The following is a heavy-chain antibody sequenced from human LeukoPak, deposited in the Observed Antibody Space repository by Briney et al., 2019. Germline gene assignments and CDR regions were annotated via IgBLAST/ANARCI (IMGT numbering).Heavy chain of an antibody. Sequence: SETLSLTCAVSGYSISSNNWWAWIRQPPGKGLEWIGYIYYSGNTYYNPYNPSLTSRVTMSVDTSKNQFSLKLDSVTEIDTAMYYCARNQAVAANRGAFDIWGQGTMVTVSS. CDR3: ARNQAVAANRGAFDI. V-gene: IGHV4-28*01. J-gene: IGHJ3*02. CDR1: GYSISSNNW. D-gene: IGHD6-19*01. CDR2: IYYSGNT.